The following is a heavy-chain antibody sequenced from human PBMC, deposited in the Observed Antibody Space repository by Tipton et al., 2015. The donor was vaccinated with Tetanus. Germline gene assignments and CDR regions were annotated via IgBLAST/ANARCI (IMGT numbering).Heavy chain of an antibody. CDR3: ARFGTVFLRFGELSGYYSVDV. V-gene: IGHV4-30-4*08. D-gene: IGHD3-10*01. Sequence: TLSLTCAVSGVPISSSTYFWGWIRQPPGKGLEWIGHIFDGGSTYYNPSLKGRVTMSADTSKNQFSLKLRSVTVADTAVYYCARFGTVFLRFGELSGYYSVDVWGQGTTVTVSS. CDR1: GVPISSSTYF. J-gene: IGHJ6*03. CDR2: IFDGGST.